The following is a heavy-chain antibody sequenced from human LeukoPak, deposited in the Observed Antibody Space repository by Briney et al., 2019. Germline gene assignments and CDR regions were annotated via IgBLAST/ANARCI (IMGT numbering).Heavy chain of an antibody. D-gene: IGHD4-17*01. CDR2: VYYTGST. CDR1: GFTFGDYT. CDR3: ARDSSTVTTRHFDY. V-gene: IGHV4-59*01. Sequence: GSLRLSCTASGFTFGDYTMSWVRQAPGKALECIGYVYYTGSTYYNPSLKSRVTISVDSSKNQFSLKLNSVTAADTAVYYCARDSSTVTTRHFDYWGQGTLVTVSS. J-gene: IGHJ4*02.